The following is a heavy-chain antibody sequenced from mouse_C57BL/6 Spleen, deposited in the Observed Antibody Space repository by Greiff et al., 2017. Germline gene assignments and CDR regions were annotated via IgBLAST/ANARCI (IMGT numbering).Heavy chain of an antibody. CDR2: INPNNGGT. CDR3: ARLVYDYDWFAY. V-gene: IGHV1-26*01. Sequence: VQLQQSGPELVKPGASVKISCKASGYTFTDYYMNWVKQSHGKSLEWIGDINPNNGGTSYNQKFKGKATLTVDKSSSTAYMELRSLTSEDSAVYYCARLVYDYDWFAYWGQGTLVTVSA. CDR1: GYTFTDYY. J-gene: IGHJ3*01. D-gene: IGHD2-4*01.